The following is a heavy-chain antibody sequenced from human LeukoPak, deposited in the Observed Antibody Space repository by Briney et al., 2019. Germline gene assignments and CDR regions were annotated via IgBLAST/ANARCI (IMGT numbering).Heavy chain of an antibody. V-gene: IGHV4-61*01. CDR1: GGSVSSGSYY. CDR2: IYYSGST. Sequence: SETLSLTCTVSGGSVSSGSYYWGWIRQPPGKGLEWIGYIYYSGSTNYNPSLKSRVTISGDTSKNQFSLKLSSVTAADTAVYYCASQLGAWSGYQESWGQGTLVTVSS. D-gene: IGHD3-3*01. J-gene: IGHJ5*02. CDR3: ASQLGAWSGYQES.